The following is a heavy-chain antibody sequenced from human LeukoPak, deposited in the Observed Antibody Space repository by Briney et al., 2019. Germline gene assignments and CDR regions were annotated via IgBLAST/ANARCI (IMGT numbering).Heavy chain of an antibody. Sequence: PGGSLRLSCAASGFTFSSYAMSWVRQAPGKGLEWVSTISGSGDNTYYADSVKGRFTISRDNSKNSLYLQMNSLRAEDTAVYYCAKVRLGNGFDYWGQGTLVTVSS. CDR1: GFTFSSYA. J-gene: IGHJ4*02. CDR3: AKVRLGNGFDY. V-gene: IGHV3-23*01. CDR2: ISGSGDNT. D-gene: IGHD6-19*01.